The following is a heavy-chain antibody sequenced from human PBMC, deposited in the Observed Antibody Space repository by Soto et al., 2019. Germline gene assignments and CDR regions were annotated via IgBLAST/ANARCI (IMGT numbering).Heavy chain of an antibody. CDR2: IWYDGSNK. D-gene: IGHD5-18*01. V-gene: IGHV3-33*01. J-gene: IGHJ4*02. Sequence: QVQLVESGGGVVQPGRSLRLSCAASGFTFSSYGMHWVRQAPGKGLEWVVVIWYDGSNKYYADSVKGRFTISRDNSKNTLYLQMNSLRAEDTAVYYCARSGRIQLWYFDYWGQGTLVTVSS. CDR3: ARSGRIQLWYFDY. CDR1: GFTFSSYG.